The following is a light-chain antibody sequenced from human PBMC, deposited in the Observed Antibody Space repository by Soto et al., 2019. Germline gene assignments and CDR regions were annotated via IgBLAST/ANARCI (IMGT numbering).Light chain of an antibody. CDR3: QQYGSSPWT. CDR2: GAS. J-gene: IGKJ1*01. CDR1: QSVSSN. V-gene: IGKV3-15*01. Sequence: EIVMTQSPATLSVSPGERATLSCMASQSVSSNLAWYQQKPGQAPRLLIYGASTRATGIPARFSGSGSGTDFTLTISRLEPEDFAFYYCQQYGSSPWTFGQGTKVDIK.